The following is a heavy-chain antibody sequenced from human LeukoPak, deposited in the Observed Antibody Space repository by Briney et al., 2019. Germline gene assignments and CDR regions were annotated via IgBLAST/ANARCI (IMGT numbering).Heavy chain of an antibody. CDR2: IWYGGSNK. CDR3: AKDFMGFGELLEDAFDI. CDR1: GFTFSSYG. D-gene: IGHD3-10*01. Sequence: GRSLRLSCAASGFTFSSYGMHWVRQAPGKGLEWVAVIWYGGSNKYYADSVKGRFTISRDNSKNTLYLQMNSLRAEDTAVYYCAKDFMGFGELLEDAFDIWGQGTMVTVSS. V-gene: IGHV3-30*18. J-gene: IGHJ3*02.